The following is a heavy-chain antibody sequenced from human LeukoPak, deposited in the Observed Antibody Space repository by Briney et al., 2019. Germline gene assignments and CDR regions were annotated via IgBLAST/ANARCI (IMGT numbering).Heavy chain of an antibody. V-gene: IGHV3-74*01. D-gene: IGHD4-17*01. CDR3: VRWGTTVTTNIPAFDI. CDR2: INIDGSTT. CDR1: GFMFSSYW. J-gene: IGHJ3*02. Sequence: PGGSLRLSCAASGFMFSSYWMHWVRQLPGKGLVWVSRINIDGSTTTYADSVKGRFTISRDNAKNTLYLQMNSLRAEGTAVYYCVRWGTTVTTNIPAFDIWGQGTVVTVSS.